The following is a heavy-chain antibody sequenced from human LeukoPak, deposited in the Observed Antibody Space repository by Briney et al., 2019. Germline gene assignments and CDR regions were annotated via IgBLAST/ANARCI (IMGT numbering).Heavy chain of an antibody. J-gene: IGHJ1*01. CDR3: ARDLPRKEGVSACFDL. Sequence: PGGSLRLSCAASGFTFSSYSMNWVRQAPGKGLEWVSFISSSGSYIYYADSVTGRFTISRDNAKNSLYLQMNSLRAEDTAVYYCARDLPRKEGVSACFDLWGEGTRVRVSS. CDR1: GFTFSSYS. D-gene: IGHD2-2*01. CDR2: ISSSGSYI. V-gene: IGHV3-21*04.